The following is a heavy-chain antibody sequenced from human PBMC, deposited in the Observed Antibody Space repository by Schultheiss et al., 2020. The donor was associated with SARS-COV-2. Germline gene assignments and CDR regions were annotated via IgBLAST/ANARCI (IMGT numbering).Heavy chain of an antibody. CDR2: ISDTGGRT. CDR3: AKDRVGSVPDAFDI. CDR1: GFSFSSYV. V-gene: IGHV3-23*01. D-gene: IGHD2-2*01. J-gene: IGHJ3*02. Sequence: GGSLRLSCAASGFSFSSYVMTWVRQAPGTGLEWVSGISDTGGRTFYADSVKGRFTISRDNSKNTLYLQMNSLRAEDSAVYYCAKDRVGSVPDAFDIWGQGTMVTVS.